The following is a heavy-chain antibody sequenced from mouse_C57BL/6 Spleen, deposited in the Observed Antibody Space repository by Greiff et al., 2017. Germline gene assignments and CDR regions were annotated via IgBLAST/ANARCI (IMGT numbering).Heavy chain of an antibody. CDR2: ISNGGGST. V-gene: IGHV5-12*01. CDR3: ARQGDYDEDYAMDY. CDR1: GFTFSDYY. Sequence: EVMLVESGGGLVQPGGSLKLSCAASGFTFSDYYMYWVRQTPEKRLEWVAYISNGGGSTYYPDTVKGRFTISRDNAKNTLYLQMSRLKSEDTAMYYCARQGDYDEDYAMDYWGQGTSVTVSS. J-gene: IGHJ4*01. D-gene: IGHD2-4*01.